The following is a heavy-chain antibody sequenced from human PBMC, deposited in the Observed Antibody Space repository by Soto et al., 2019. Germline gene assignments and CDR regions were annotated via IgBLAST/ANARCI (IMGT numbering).Heavy chain of an antibody. Sequence: GGSLRLSCAASGFTFSSYSMNWVRQAPGKGLEWVSYISSSSSTIYYADSVKGRFTISRDNAKNSLYLQMNSLRAEDTAVYYCASLYSSSSADHFYYYYYYMDVWGKGTTVTVSS. V-gene: IGHV3-48*01. J-gene: IGHJ6*03. D-gene: IGHD6-13*01. CDR3: ASLYSSSSADHFYYYYYYMDV. CDR1: GFTFSSYS. CDR2: ISSSSSTI.